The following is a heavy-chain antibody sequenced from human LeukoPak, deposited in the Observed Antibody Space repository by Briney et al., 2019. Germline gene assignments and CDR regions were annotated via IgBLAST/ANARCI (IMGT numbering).Heavy chain of an antibody. CDR1: GXTFSGCA. CDR2: MRSDGNNK. D-gene: IGHD4-17*01. Sequence: GGSLRLSCAASGXTFSGCAMHWVRQAPGKGLEWVAVMRSDGNNKYYADSVKGRFTISRDNSKNTLGLQMNSLRAEDTAVYYCARGGTTVTTNLFDYWGQGTLVTVSS. V-gene: IGHV3-33*01. CDR3: ARGGTTVTTNLFDY. J-gene: IGHJ4*02.